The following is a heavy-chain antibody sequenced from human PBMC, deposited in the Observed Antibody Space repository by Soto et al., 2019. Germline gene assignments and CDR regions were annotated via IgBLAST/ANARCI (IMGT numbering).Heavy chain of an antibody. CDR1: GGSISSYY. J-gene: IGHJ6*03. CDR3: ARGVDTAMVRDYYYMDV. V-gene: IGHV4-59*01. Sequence: SETLSLTCTVSGGSISSYYWSWIRQPPGKGLEWIGYIYYSGSTNYNPSLKSRVTISVDTSKNQFSLKLSSVTAADTAVYYCARGVDTAMVRDYYYMDVWGKGTTVTVSS. D-gene: IGHD5-18*01. CDR2: IYYSGST.